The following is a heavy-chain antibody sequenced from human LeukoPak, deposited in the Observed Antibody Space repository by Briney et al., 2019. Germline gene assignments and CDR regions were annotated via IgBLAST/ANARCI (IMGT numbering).Heavy chain of an antibody. CDR2: IYYSGST. D-gene: IGHD3-22*01. Sequence: SETLSLTCTVSGGSISSGDYYWSWIRQHPGKGLEWIGYIYYSGSTYYNPSLKSRVTISVDTSKNQFSLKLSSVTAADTAVYCCARDDSSGYLPIDYWGQGTLVTVSS. J-gene: IGHJ4*02. V-gene: IGHV4-31*03. CDR3: ARDDSSGYLPIDY. CDR1: GGSISSGDYY.